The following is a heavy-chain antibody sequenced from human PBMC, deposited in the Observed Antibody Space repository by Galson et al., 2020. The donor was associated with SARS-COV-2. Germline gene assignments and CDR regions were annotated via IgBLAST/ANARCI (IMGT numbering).Heavy chain of an antibody. D-gene: IGHD3-22*01. J-gene: IGHJ4*02. V-gene: IGHV1-18*04. CDR3: ARDVTFYYDGSGYYPSSLSDS. CDR1: GYNFTNNG. Sequence: ASVKVSCKSSGYNFTNNGINWVRQAPGQGPAGMGWISTYNGNSYYAQKFQDRVTMTTDTSTSTASMELRSMRYADTAVYYCARDVTFYYDGSGYYPSSLSDSWGQGTLVIVSS. CDR2: ISTYNGNS.